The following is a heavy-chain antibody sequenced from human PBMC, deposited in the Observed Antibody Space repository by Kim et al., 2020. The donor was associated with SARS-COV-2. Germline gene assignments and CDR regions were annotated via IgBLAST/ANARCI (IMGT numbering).Heavy chain of an antibody. CDR2: IKGDGSDT. D-gene: IGHD6-13*01. CDR3: ARGSFQQGFDP. V-gene: IGHV3-74*01. J-gene: IGHJ5*02. Sequence: GGSLRLSCEASGFTFSSYWINWVRQGPGKGLVWVSRIKGDGSDTHYADFVKGRFTISRDNAKNTLHLQLNSLGVEDTATYYCARGSFQQGFDPWGQGTLVTVSS. CDR1: GFTFSSYW.